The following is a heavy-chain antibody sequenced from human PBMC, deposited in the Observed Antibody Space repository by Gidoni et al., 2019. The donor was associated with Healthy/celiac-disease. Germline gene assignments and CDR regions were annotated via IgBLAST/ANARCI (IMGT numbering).Heavy chain of an antibody. V-gene: IGHV1-18*01. J-gene: IGHJ4*02. CDR1: GYTFTSYG. D-gene: IGHD3-22*01. CDR2: ISAYNGNT. Sequence: QVQLVQSGAEVKKTGASVKVSCKASGYTFTSYGISWVRQAPGQGLEWTGWISAYNGNTNYAQKLQGRVTMTTGTSTSTAYMELRSLRSDDTAVYYCARAGVDYYYDSSGYSHWGQGTLVTVSS. CDR3: ARAGVDYYYDSSGYSH.